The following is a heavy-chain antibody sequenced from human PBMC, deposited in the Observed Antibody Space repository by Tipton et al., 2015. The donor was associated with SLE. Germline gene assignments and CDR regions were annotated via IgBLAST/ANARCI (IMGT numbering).Heavy chain of an antibody. CDR1: GFTFSSYG. CDR2: IWYDASNQ. Sequence: SGFTFSSYGMHWVRQAPGKGLEWVGLIWYDASNQHYADSVKGRFTVSRDNSRNTVYLQMNSLRIEDTAMYYCARDYREENAFDIWGQGTMVTVSS. D-gene: IGHD1-26*01. CDR3: ARDYREENAFDI. J-gene: IGHJ3*02. V-gene: IGHV3-33*01.